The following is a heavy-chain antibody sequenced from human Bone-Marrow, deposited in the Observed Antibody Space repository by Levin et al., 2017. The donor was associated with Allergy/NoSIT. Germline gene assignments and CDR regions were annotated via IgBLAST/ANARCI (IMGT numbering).Heavy chain of an antibody. D-gene: IGHD6-13*01. CDR3: ARTYSSSAFDH. CDR1: GFTFSSYT. J-gene: IGHJ4*02. CDR2: ISSSRGYT. Sequence: GGSLRLSCAASGFTFSSYTMNWVRQAPGKGLEWVSSISSSRGYTYYADSVKGRFTVSRDDADSSLYLQLNSLRAEDTALYYCARTYSSSAFDHWGRGTLVTVSS. V-gene: IGHV3-21*06.